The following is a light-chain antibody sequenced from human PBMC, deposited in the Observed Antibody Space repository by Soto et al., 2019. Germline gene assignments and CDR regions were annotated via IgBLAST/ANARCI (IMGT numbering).Light chain of an antibody. CDR1: QSVGNL. Sequence: EIVLTQSPATLSLSPGERATLSCRASQSVGNLLGWYQQKPGQAPRLRIFDATNRATGPPRRFSGSGSGTDFTPTISSLEPEDFGMYYCKQRNFRSEITFGGGTKVEI. CDR2: DAT. J-gene: IGKJ4*01. CDR3: KQRNFRSEIT. V-gene: IGKV3-11*01.